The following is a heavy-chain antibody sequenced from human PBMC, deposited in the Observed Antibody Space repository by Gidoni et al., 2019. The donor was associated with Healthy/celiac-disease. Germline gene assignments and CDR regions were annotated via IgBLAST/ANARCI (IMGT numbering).Heavy chain of an antibody. D-gene: IGHD2-21*02. CDR2: IWYDGSNK. Sequence: HVRLVVSGRGVVQPGRYVRLSYATSGVTCSSYGMHWVRQAPGKGLEWVAVIWYDGSNKYYADSVNGRFTISRDNSKNSLYLQMNSLRAEDTAVYYCARSWDGRYCGGDCYRSIYGMDVWGQGTTVTVSS. V-gene: IGHV3-33*01. CDR3: ARSWDGRYCGGDCYRSIYGMDV. CDR1: GVTCSSYG. J-gene: IGHJ6*02.